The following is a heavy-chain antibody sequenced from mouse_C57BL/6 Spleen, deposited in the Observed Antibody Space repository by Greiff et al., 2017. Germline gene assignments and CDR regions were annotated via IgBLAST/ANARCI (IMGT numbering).Heavy chain of an antibody. Sequence: VQLQQSGAELVRPGASVKLSCTASGFNIKDYYMHWVKQRPEQGLEWIGRIDPEDGDTEYAPKFQGKATMSADTSSNTAYLQLSSLTSEDTAVYYCTTGDYDGGYYYAMDYWGQGTSVTVSS. V-gene: IGHV14-1*01. J-gene: IGHJ4*01. D-gene: IGHD2-4*01. CDR2: IDPEDGDT. CDR3: TTGDYDGGYYYAMDY. CDR1: GFNIKDYY.